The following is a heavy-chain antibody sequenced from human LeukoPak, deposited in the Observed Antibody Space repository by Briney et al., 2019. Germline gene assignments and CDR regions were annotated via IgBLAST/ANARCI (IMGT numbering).Heavy chain of an antibody. Sequence: SETLSLTCTVSGGSISSSSYYWGWIRQPPGKGLEWIGSIYYSGSTYYNPSLKSRVTISVDTSKNQFSLKLSSVTAADTAVYYCAREGAWKLRDCAFDYWGQGTLVTVSS. CDR3: AREGAWKLRDCAFDY. V-gene: IGHV4-39*07. D-gene: IGHD1-26*01. CDR2: IYYSGST. J-gene: IGHJ4*02. CDR1: GGSISSSSYY.